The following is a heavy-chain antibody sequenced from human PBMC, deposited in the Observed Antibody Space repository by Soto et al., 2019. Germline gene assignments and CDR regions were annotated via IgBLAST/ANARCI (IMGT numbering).Heavy chain of an antibody. CDR2: ITGGNT. CDR1: GFTFGTYG. D-gene: IGHD3-3*01. J-gene: IGHJ4*02. V-gene: IGHV3-23*01. Sequence: GSLRLSCAASGFTFGTYGMGWVRQAPGKGLEWVSTITGGNTYYAASVKGRFTISRDNYKNTLYLQMSSLRAEDTALYYCAKDKERGGYDSDFDSWGQGTLVTVSS. CDR3: AKDKERGGYDSDFDS.